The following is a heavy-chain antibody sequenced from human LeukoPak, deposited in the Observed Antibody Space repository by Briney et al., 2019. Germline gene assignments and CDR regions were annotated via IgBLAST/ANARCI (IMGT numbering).Heavy chain of an antibody. Sequence: GSVKVSCKASGYIFSDYYMHWVRQAPGQGLEWLGWINPKTGAADYAQQFRGRITMTRDTSINTDYMEMKRVTSDDTAVYYCARGAEAETSPLDYWGQGTLVTVSS. CDR2: INPKTGAA. D-gene: IGHD6-13*01. CDR1: GYIFSDYY. CDR3: ARGAEAETSPLDY. V-gene: IGHV1-2*02. J-gene: IGHJ4*02.